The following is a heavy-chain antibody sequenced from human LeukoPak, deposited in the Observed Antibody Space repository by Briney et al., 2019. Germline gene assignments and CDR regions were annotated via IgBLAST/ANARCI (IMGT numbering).Heavy chain of an antibody. Sequence: SGPTLLKPTQTLTLTCTFSGFSLSTSGVGVGWIRQPPGKALEWLALIYWDDDKRYSPSLKSRLTITKDTSKNQVVLTLTNMDPVDTGTYYCAHSIAAAGKQSSGGMDAWGKGTTVTVSS. CDR3: AHSIAAAGKQSSGGMDA. CDR1: GFSLSTSGVG. D-gene: IGHD6-13*01. J-gene: IGHJ6*04. V-gene: IGHV2-5*02. CDR2: IYWDDDK.